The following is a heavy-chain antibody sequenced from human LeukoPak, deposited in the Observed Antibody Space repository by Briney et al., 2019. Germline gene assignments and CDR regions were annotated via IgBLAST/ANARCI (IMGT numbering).Heavy chain of an antibody. CDR2: IHSDGAST. CDR1: GFTFSSYW. Sequence: GSLRLSCAASGFTFSSYWMHWVRQAPGKGLVWVSRIHSDGASTSYADSVKGRFTMSRDNAKNTLYLQMNSLRAEDTAVYYCGKGPYYYGSGNYFDYWGQGTLVTVSS. D-gene: IGHD3-10*01. J-gene: IGHJ4*02. CDR3: GKGPYYYGSGNYFDY. V-gene: IGHV3-74*01.